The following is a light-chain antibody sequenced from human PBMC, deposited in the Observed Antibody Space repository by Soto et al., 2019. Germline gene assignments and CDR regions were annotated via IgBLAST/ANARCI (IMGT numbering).Light chain of an antibody. J-gene: IGKJ3*01. Sequence: IPMTQSPSFLSASVGDRVTITCRASQSITNYLNWYQHKPGKAPKLLIYSASTLQSGVPSRFSGSGSGTYFTLTISSLQPEDFATYFCQQSHIIPFTFGPGTSVDIE. CDR2: SAS. CDR3: QQSHIIPFT. V-gene: IGKV1-39*01. CDR1: QSITNY.